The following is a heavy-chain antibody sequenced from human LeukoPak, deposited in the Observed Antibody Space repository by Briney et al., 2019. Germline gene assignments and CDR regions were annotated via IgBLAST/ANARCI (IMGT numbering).Heavy chain of an antibody. D-gene: IGHD4-11*01. CDR2: INTDGSGT. V-gene: IGHV3-74*01. Sequence: GGSLRLSCAASGFTFSDYWMHWVRQAPGKGLVWVSRINTDGSGTVYADSVKGRFTISRDNTKNTLYLQMNSLRDDDTAVYYCARGEINYSNYAHWGQGTLVTVSS. CDR3: ARGEINYSNYAH. J-gene: IGHJ4*02. CDR1: GFTFSDYW.